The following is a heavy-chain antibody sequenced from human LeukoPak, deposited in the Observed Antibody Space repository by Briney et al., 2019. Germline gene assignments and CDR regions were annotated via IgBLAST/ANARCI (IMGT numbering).Heavy chain of an antibody. CDR3: AREGYYYDSSGYYF. J-gene: IGHJ4*02. Sequence: GGSLRLSCAASGFTFSNAWMSWVRQAPGKGLEWVSSIRTSSSYIYYADSVKGRFTMSRDNAKNSLYVQMNSLRAEDTAVYYCAREGYYYDSSGYYFWGQGTLVTVSS. D-gene: IGHD3-22*01. V-gene: IGHV3-21*01. CDR2: IRTSSSYI. CDR1: GFTFSNAW.